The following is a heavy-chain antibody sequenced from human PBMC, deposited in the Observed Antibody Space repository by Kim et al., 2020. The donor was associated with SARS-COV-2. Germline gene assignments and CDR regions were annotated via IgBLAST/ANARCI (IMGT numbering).Heavy chain of an antibody. J-gene: IGHJ2*01. CDR3: ARVSRYGDYGYFDL. CDR1: GFTFSSYS. V-gene: IGHV3-21*01. Sequence: GGSLRLSCAASGFTFSSYSMNWVRQAPGKGLVWVSSISSSSSYIYYADSVKGRFTISRDNAKNSLYLQMNSLRAEDTAVYYCARVSRYGDYGYFDLWGRGTLVTVSS. D-gene: IGHD4-17*01. CDR2: ISSSSSYI.